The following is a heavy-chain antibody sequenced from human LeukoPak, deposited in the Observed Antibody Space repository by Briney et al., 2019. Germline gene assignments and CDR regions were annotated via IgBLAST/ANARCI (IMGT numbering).Heavy chain of an antibody. Sequence: SETLSLTCSVSGGSISSGSYYWSWIRQPAGKGLEWVGRIYTSGSTNYNPSLKSRVTISVDTSQNQFSLRLSSVTAADTAVYYCARGNDILTGYLPLGYWGQGTLVTVSS. CDR1: GGSISSGSYY. CDR2: IYTSGST. D-gene: IGHD3-9*01. J-gene: IGHJ4*02. CDR3: ARGNDILTGYLPLGY. V-gene: IGHV4-61*02.